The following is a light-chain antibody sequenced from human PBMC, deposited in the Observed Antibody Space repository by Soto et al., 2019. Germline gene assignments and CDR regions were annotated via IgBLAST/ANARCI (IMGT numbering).Light chain of an antibody. Sequence: DIVMTQSPDSLAVSLGERATINCKSSQSVLYSSNNKNYLTWYQQKPGQPPKLLIYWSSTRESGVPDRFSGSGSGTDFTLTISGPQAEDVAVYYCQQYYSSPPTFGPGTKVDI. CDR1: QSVLYSSNNKNY. V-gene: IGKV4-1*01. J-gene: IGKJ3*01. CDR3: QQYYSSPPT. CDR2: WSS.